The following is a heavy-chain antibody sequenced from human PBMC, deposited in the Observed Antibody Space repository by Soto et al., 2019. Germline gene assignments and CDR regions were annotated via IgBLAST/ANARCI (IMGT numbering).Heavy chain of an antibody. V-gene: IGHV3-21*01. CDR1: GFTFSSYS. CDR3: ARDLLDGMDV. D-gene: IGHD3-10*01. Sequence: EVQLVESGGGLVKPGGSLRLSCAASGFTFSSYSMNWVRQAPGKGLEWVSSISSSSSYIYYADSVKGRFTIARDNAKNSLYLQMNSLRAEDTAVYYCARDLLDGMDVWGQGTTVTVSS. CDR2: ISSSSSYI. J-gene: IGHJ6*02.